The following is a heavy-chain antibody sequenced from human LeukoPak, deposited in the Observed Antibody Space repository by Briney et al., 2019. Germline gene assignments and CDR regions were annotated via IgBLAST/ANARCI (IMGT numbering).Heavy chain of an antibody. CDR2: INPNSGGT. V-gene: IGHV1-2*06. J-gene: IGHJ4*02. Sequence: ASVKVSCKASGYTFTGYYMHWVRQAPGQGLEWMGRINPNSGGTNYAQKFQGRVTMTRDTSISTAYMELSRLRSDDTAVYYCARDGSGSYHNGFDYWGQGTLVTVSS. CDR1: GYTFTGYY. CDR3: ARDGSGSYHNGFDY. D-gene: IGHD3-10*01.